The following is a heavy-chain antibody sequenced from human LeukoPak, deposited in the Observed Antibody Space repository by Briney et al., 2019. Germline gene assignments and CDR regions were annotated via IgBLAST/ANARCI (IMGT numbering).Heavy chain of an antibody. D-gene: IGHD3-22*01. J-gene: IGHJ4*02. CDR2: INPSGGST. V-gene: IGHV1-46*01. Sequence: ASVKVSCEASGYTFTSYYMHWVRQAPGQGLEWMGIINPSGGSTSYAQKLQGRVTMTTDTSTSTAYMELRSLRSDDTAVYYCARALEYYDSSGSGYWGQGTLVTVSS. CDR1: GYTFTSYY. CDR3: ARALEYYDSSGSGY.